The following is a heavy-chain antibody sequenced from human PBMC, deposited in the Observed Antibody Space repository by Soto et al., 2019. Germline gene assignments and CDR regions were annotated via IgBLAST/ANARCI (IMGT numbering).Heavy chain of an antibody. Sequence: SVKVSCKASVGTFSSYAISWVGQAPLQGLEWMGGIIPIFGTANYAQKFQGRVTIPADESTSKDYMQLSSLRSEDTAVYYCAKDTAGGCGYCWGQGTLVTVYS. D-gene: IGHD2-21*01. CDR1: VGTFSSYA. V-gene: IGHV1-69*13. J-gene: IGHJ4*02. CDR3: AKDTAGGCGYC. CDR2: IIPIFGTA.